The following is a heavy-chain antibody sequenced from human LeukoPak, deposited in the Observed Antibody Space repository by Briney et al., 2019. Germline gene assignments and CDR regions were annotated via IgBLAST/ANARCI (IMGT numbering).Heavy chain of an antibody. CDR1: GFIFSSYS. Sequence: PGGSLRLSCAASGFIFSSYSMNWVRQAPGRGLEWVSSISCSSSNIIYADSVRGRFTISRDNAKNSLNLQMNSLRAEDTAVYYCAGERPRYGMDVWGQGTTVTVSS. V-gene: IGHV3-21*01. CDR2: ISCSSSNI. CDR3: AGERPRYGMDV. J-gene: IGHJ6*02.